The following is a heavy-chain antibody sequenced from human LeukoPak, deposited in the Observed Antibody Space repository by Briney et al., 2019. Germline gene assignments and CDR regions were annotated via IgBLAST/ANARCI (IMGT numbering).Heavy chain of an antibody. Sequence: SETLSLTCTVSGASISSGDYFWSWIPQHPGKGLEWIGYIYNSGNTYYNPSLKSRVTMSIDTSKNQFSLNLRSVTAADTTVYYCARTSYETGDHYFDYWGQGTLVTVSS. V-gene: IGHV4-31*03. J-gene: IGHJ4*02. CDR1: GASISSGDYF. CDR3: ARTSYETGDHYFDY. CDR2: IYNSGNT. D-gene: IGHD4-17*01.